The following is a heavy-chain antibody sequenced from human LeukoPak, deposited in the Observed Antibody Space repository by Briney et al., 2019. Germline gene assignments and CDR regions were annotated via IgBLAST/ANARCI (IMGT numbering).Heavy chain of an antibody. CDR2: INPSGGST. J-gene: IGHJ5*02. V-gene: IGHV1-46*01. Sequence: GASVKVSFKTSGYTFTNYYIHWVRQAPGQGLEWMGIINPSGGSTNYAQKFQVRVTMTRDMSTSTVYMELRGLRCEDTAVYYCARGGGYGDWFDPWGQGTLVTVSS. CDR3: ARGGGYGDWFDP. CDR1: GYTFTNYY. D-gene: IGHD5-12*01.